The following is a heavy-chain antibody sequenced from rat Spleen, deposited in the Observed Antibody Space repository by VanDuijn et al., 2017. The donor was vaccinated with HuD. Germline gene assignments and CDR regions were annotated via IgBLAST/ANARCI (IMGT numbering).Heavy chain of an antibody. V-gene: IGHV5-29*01. Sequence: EVQLVESDGGLVQPGRSLKLSCAASGFTFSDYYMAWVRQAPTKGLEWVATISYDGSSTYYRDSVKGRFTISRDNAKSTLYLQMDSLRSEDTATYYGARQAPIGWGQGVMVTVSS. CDR1: GFTFSDYY. D-gene: IGHD2-6*01. J-gene: IGHJ2*01. CDR2: ISYDGSST. CDR3: ARQAPIG.